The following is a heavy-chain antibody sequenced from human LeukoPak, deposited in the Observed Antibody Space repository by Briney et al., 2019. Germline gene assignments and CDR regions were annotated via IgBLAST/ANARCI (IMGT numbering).Heavy chain of an antibody. CDR3: ARTITLARVDI. J-gene: IGHJ3*02. Sequence: PRRSLRLSCAASGVTVSTNYINWVRQAPRKGLEWVSVIYSDGNTYYVDSVKGRFTISRDNSKNTLYLQMNDLRAEDTAVYYCARTITLARVDIWGQGTMVTVSS. D-gene: IGHD5-12*01. CDR1: GVTVSTNY. V-gene: IGHV3-53*01. CDR2: IYSDGNT.